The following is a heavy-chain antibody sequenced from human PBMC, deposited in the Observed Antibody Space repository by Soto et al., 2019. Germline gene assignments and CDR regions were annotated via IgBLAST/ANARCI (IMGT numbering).Heavy chain of an antibody. V-gene: IGHV3-9*01. CDR2: INWNSGGI. D-gene: IGHD3-10*01. Sequence: EVQLVESGGGLVQPGRSLRLSCSASGFMFQDYTLHWVRQAPGKGLEWVSGINWNSGGIDYAGSVKGRFTISRDNAKKALYLQMNSLRPEDTALYYCAKQNYYGSGIRGYMDVWGKGTTVTVSS. CDR1: GFMFQDYT. CDR3: AKQNYYGSGIRGYMDV. J-gene: IGHJ6*03.